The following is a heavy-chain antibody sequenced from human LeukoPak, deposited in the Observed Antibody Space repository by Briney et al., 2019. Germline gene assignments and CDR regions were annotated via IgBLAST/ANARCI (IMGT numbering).Heavy chain of an antibody. J-gene: IGHJ5*02. CDR1: GGTFSSYA. D-gene: IGHD5-18*01. V-gene: IGHV1-69*04. CDR3: ARSHSYGYNWFDP. Sequence: ASVKVSCKASGGTFSSYAISWVRQAPGQGLEWMGRIIPILGIADYAQKFQGRVTITADKSTSTAYMELSSLRSEDTAVYYCARSHSYGYNWFDPWGQGTLVTVSS. CDR2: IIPILGIA.